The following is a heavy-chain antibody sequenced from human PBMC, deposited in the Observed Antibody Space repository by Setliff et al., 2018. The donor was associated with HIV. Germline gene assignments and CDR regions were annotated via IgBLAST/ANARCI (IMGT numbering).Heavy chain of an antibody. CDR3: AREPSPSQWQPLYFDV. CDR1: GASTNAYF. J-gene: IGHJ4*02. D-gene: IGHD6-19*01. V-gene: IGHV4-4*07. Sequence: LSLTCNVSGASTNAYFLSWVRHPAGKGLEWIGHIYTSGITNHNPSLKSRVTMSLDTSKEQFSLRLRSVTAADTAIYYCAREPSPSQWQPLYFDVWGRGILVTVPQ. CDR2: IYTSGIT.